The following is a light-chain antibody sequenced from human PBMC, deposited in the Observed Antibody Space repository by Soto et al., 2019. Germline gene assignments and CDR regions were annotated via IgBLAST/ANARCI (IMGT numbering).Light chain of an antibody. J-gene: IGLJ3*02. V-gene: IGLV7-46*01. CDR3: LLSYSGPRV. CDR2: DTK. CDR1: TGAVTSGHY. Sequence: QAVVTQEPSLAVSPGGTFTLTCGSSTGAVTSGHYPYWFQQKPGQAPRTLIYDTKNKHSWTPARFSGSLLGGKAALTLSGAQPEDEAEYYCLLSYSGPRVFGGGTKLTVL.